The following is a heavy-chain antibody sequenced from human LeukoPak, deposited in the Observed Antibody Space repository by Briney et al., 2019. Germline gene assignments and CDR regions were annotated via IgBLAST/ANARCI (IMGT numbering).Heavy chain of an antibody. CDR3: ARVYSRVGPFDY. Sequence: PGGSLRLSCAASGFTFSDYSMNWVRQAPGKGLEWVSSISSSSPYIYYTDSVKGRFTISRDNAKNSLYLQMNRLRAEDTAVYYCARVYSRVGPFDYWGQGTLVTVSS. V-gene: IGHV3-21*01. D-gene: IGHD5-18*01. CDR2: ISSSSPYI. CDR1: GFTFSDYS. J-gene: IGHJ4*02.